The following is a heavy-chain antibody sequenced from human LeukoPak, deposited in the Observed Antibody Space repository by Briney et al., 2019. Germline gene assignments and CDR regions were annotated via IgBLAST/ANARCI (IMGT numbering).Heavy chain of an antibody. CDR1: GFIFSSYA. D-gene: IGHD3-16*01. Sequence: GGSLRLSCEASGFIFSSYAMHWVRQAPGKGLEWVAVISYAGSNKYYADSVRGRFTISRDNSKNTVYLQMNSLRAEDTAVYYCARTRGYAFDIWGQGTMVTVSS. CDR2: ISYAGSNK. CDR3: ARTRGYAFDI. J-gene: IGHJ3*02. V-gene: IGHV3-30*04.